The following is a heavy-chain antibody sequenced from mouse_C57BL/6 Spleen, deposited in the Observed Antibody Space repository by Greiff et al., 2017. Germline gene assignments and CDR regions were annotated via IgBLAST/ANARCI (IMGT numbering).Heavy chain of an antibody. Sequence: EVKLEASGGGLVKPGGSLKLSCAASGFTFSSYAMSWVRQTPEKRLEWVATISDGGSYTYYPDNVKGRFTISRDNAKNNLYLQMSHLKSEDTAMYYCARVKTGLYYFDYWGQGTTLTVSS. CDR1: GFTFSSYA. J-gene: IGHJ2*01. CDR2: ISDGGSYT. D-gene: IGHD4-1*01. V-gene: IGHV5-4*03. CDR3: ARVKTGLYYFDY.